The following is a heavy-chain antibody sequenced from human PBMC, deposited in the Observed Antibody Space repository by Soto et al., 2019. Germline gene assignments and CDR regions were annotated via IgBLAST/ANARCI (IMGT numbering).Heavy chain of an antibody. CDR3: TRSVPSSGYDS. Sequence: GGSLSLSCTASEFTFSAYDMTWVRQAPGKGLEWLSYISKSSNSIYYADSVKGRFTISRDDAKSSLYLQMNGLRVEDTAVYYCTRSVPSSGYDSWGQGAQVTVSS. D-gene: IGHD5-12*01. J-gene: IGHJ4*02. CDR1: EFTFSAYD. CDR2: ISKSSNSI. V-gene: IGHV3-48*01.